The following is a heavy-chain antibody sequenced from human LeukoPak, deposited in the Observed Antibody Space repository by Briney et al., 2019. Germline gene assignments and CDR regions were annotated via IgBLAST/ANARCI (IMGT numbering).Heavy chain of an antibody. V-gene: IGHV3-21*01. J-gene: IGHJ4*02. CDR2: ISSSSSYT. CDR3: ARDKTYSSS. D-gene: IGHD6-13*01. CDR1: GFTFSSYS. Sequence: PGGSLRLSCAASGFTFSSYSMNWVRQAPGKGLEWVSSISSSSSYTYYADSVKGRFTISRDNAKNSLYLQMNSLRAEDTAVYYCARDKTYSSSWGQGTLVTVSS.